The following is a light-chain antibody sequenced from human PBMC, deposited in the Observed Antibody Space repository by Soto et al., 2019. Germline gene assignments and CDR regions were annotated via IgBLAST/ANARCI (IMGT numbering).Light chain of an antibody. Sequence: EIVLTQSPGTLSLSPGERATLSCRASQSVGSSYLAWYHQRPGQAPRLLIYGASSRATGVPDRFSGSGSGKDFTLTISRVEPEDFAVYYCQHYGSSPTFGGGTKVEIK. CDR2: GAS. V-gene: IGKV3-20*01. J-gene: IGKJ4*01. CDR3: QHYGSSPT. CDR1: QSVGSSY.